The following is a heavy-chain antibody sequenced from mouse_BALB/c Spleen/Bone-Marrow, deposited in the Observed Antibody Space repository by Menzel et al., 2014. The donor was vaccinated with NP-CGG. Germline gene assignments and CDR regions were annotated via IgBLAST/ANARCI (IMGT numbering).Heavy chain of an antibody. J-gene: IGHJ2*01. V-gene: IGHV5-17*02. D-gene: IGHD4-1*01. CDR2: ISSGSSTI. CDR1: GFTFSSFG. CDR3: TRGGNWDDFDY. Sequence: VESGGGLVQPGGSRKLSCAASGFTFSSFGMHWVRQTPEKGLEWVAYISSGSSTIYYADTVKGRFTISRDTPKNTLFLQVTSLRSEDTAMYYCTRGGNWDDFDYWGQGTTLTVSS.